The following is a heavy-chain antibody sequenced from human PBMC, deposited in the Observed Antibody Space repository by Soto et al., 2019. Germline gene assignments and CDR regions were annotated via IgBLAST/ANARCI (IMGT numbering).Heavy chain of an antibody. J-gene: IGHJ4*02. CDR1: GGSISSGDYY. Sequence: SDTLSLTCTVSGGSISSGDYYWSWIRQPPGKGLEWIGYIYYSGSTYYNPSLKSRVIISVDTSKNQFSLKLSSVTAADTAVYYCARFDILTGYADYWGQGTLVTVSS. D-gene: IGHD3-9*01. CDR3: ARFDILTGYADY. CDR2: IYYSGST. V-gene: IGHV4-30-4*02.